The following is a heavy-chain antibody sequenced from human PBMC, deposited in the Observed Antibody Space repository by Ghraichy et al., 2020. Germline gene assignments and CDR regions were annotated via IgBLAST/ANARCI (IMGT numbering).Heavy chain of an antibody. CDR3: ARNGGSSSDY. D-gene: IGHD3-16*01. CDR2: IYYSGST. CDR1: GGSISSYY. Sequence: SETLSLTCTVSGGSISSYYWSWIRQPPGKGLEWIGYIYYSGSTNYNPSLKSRVTISVDTSKNQFALKLSSVIAADTAVYYCARNGGSSSDYWGQGTLVTVSS. V-gene: IGHV4-59*01. J-gene: IGHJ4*02.